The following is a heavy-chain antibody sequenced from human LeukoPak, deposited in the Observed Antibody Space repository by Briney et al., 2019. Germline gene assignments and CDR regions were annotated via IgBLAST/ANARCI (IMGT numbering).Heavy chain of an antibody. J-gene: IGHJ6*03. CDR2: ISSSGSTI. V-gene: IGHV3-11*04. CDR1: GFTFSDYY. CDR3: ARDRGIAAAGTLAKYQRRYYMDV. D-gene: IGHD6-13*01. Sequence: PGGSLRLSCAASGFTFSDYYMSWIRQAPGKGLEWVSYISSSGSTIYYADSVKGRFTISRDNAKNSLYLQMNSLRAEDTAVYYCARDRGIAAAGTLAKYQRRYYMDVWGKGTTVTVSS.